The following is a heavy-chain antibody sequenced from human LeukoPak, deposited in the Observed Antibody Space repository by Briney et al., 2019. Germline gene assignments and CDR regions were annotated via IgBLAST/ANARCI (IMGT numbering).Heavy chain of an antibody. CDR1: GFTISSDW. CDR2: IKHDDSEK. V-gene: IGHV3-7*02. D-gene: IGHD2-2*01. CDR3: AMYQLLSNDAFDI. Sequence: AGTLSLTCAASGFTISSDWNSWIRQPQGQGLDLVANIKHDDSEKYDVNSLKRRFTISRDDAKNSLYPKMNSLRAEATAVYYWAMYQLLSNDAFDIWGQGTMVTVSS. J-gene: IGHJ3*02.